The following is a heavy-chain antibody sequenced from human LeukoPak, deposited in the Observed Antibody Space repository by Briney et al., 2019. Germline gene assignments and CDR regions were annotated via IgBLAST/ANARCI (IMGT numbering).Heavy chain of an antibody. Sequence: SGGSLRLSCAASGFTFSSYAMSWVRQAPGKGLEWVSAISDSGGSTYYADSVKGRFTISRDNSKNTLYLQMNSLRAEDTAVYYCAKRSSANDYYYYYGMDVWGQGTTVTVSS. D-gene: IGHD4/OR15-4a*01. CDR3: AKRSSANDYYYYYGMDV. V-gene: IGHV3-23*01. CDR1: GFTFSSYA. J-gene: IGHJ6*02. CDR2: ISDSGGST.